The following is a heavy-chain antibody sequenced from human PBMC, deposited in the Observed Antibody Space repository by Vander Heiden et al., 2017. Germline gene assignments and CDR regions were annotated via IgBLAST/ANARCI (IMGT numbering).Heavy chain of an antibody. CDR3: AKRIAGAVYRPYDAFDI. CDR1: GFTFSSYA. CDR2: ISGSGGST. J-gene: IGHJ3*02. V-gene: IGHV3-23*01. D-gene: IGHD6-13*01. Sequence: EVQLLESGGGLVQPGGSLRLSCAASGFTFSSYAMSWVRQAPGKGRGWVSAISGSGGSTYDPDSVNGRFNISRDNSKNTLYLQMNSLRAEDTAVYYCAKRIAGAVYRPYDAFDIWGEGTMGAVSS.